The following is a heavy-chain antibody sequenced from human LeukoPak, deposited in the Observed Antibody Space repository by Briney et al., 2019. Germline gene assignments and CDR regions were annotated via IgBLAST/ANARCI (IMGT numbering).Heavy chain of an antibody. CDR2: SFYTAST. V-gene: IGHV4-39*01. CDR1: DDSFSSSSYY. D-gene: IGHD6-19*01. CDR3: ARQNSGWRFDY. Sequence: SGTLSLTCTVSDDSFSSSSYYWGWLRQPPGKGREWTGSSFYTASTSYNPSLKSRLTLSVDTSTNQFSLQLPSVTAADTAVYFCARQNSGWRFDYWGQGNLVTVTS. J-gene: IGHJ4*02.